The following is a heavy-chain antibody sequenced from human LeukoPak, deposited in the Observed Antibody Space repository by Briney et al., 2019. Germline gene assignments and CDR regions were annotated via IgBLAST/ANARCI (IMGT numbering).Heavy chain of an antibody. CDR3: ARSFYYDSSGYIYYYYYYYMDV. CDR1: GGTFSSYA. CDR2: IIPIFGTA. V-gene: IGHV1-69*13. Sequence: SVKVSCKASGGTFSSYAISWVRQAPGQGLEWMGGIIPIFGTANYAQKFQGRVTINADESTSTAYMELSSLRSEDTAVYYCARSFYYDSSGYIYYYYYYYMDVWGKGTTVTVSS. J-gene: IGHJ6*03. D-gene: IGHD3-22*01.